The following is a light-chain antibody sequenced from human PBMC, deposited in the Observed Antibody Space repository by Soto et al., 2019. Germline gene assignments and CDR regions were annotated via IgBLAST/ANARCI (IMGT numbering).Light chain of an antibody. V-gene: IGKV1-39*01. CDR2: AAS. CDR1: QSISSY. Sequence: DIQMTQSPSSLSASVGDRVTITCRASQSISSYLNWYQQKPGKAPNLLISAASSLQSGVPSRFSGSGSATDFTLTISSLQPEDFATYYCQQSYSTPITFGGGTKVDIK. CDR3: QQSYSTPIT. J-gene: IGKJ4*01.